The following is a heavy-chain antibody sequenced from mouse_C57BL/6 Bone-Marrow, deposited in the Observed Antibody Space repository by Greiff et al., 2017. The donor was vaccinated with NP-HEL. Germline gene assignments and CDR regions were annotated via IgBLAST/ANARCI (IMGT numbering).Heavy chain of an antibody. CDR2: IYPRSGNT. Sequence: LVESGAELARPGASVKLSCKASGYTFTSYGISWVKQRTGQGLEWIGEIYPRSGNTYYNEKFKGKATLTADKSSSTAYMELRSLTSEDSAVYFCARSHYGSSPAWFAYWGQGTLVTVSA. V-gene: IGHV1-81*01. CDR3: ARSHYGSSPAWFAY. D-gene: IGHD1-1*01. CDR1: GYTFTSYG. J-gene: IGHJ3*01.